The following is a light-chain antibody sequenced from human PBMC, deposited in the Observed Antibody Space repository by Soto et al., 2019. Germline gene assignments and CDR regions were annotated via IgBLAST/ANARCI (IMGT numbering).Light chain of an antibody. V-gene: IGKV3-20*01. J-gene: IGKJ3*01. CDR3: QQYGSSPFT. CDR2: GAS. Sequence: EIVLTQSPGTLSLSPGERATLSCRTSRSVSSNYLAWYQQKPGQAPRLLIYGASSRATGIPDRFSGSGSGTDFTLTISTLEPEDFAVYYCQQYGSSPFTFGPGTKVDI. CDR1: RSVSSNY.